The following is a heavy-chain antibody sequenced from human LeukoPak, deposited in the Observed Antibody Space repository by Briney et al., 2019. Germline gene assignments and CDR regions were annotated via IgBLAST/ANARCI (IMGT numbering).Heavy chain of an antibody. CDR1: GFTFSSYA. D-gene: IGHD3-10*01. CDR2: ISSNGGST. CDR3: VKDGYGSGSYYNVLYYYYGMDV. V-gene: IGHV3-64D*06. J-gene: IGHJ6*02. Sequence: GGSLRLPCSASGFTFSSYAMHWVRQAPGKGLEYVSAISSNGGSTYYADSVKGRFTISRDNSKNTLYLQMSSLRAEDTAVYYCVKDGYGSGSYYNVLYYYYGMDVWGQGTTVTVSS.